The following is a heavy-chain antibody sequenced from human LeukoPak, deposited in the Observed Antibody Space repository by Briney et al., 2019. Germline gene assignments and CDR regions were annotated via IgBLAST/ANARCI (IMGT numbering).Heavy chain of an antibody. CDR2: IYTSGST. CDR3: ASGGDSSGWVFVDY. J-gene: IGHJ4*02. D-gene: IGHD6-19*01. V-gene: IGHV4-61*02. Sequence: SETLSLTCTVSGGSISSGSYYWSWIRQPAWKGLEWIGRIYTSGSTSYNPSLKSRVTISVDTSKNQFSLKLSSVTAADTAVYYCASGGDSSGWVFVDYWGQGTLVTVSS. CDR1: GGSISSGSYY.